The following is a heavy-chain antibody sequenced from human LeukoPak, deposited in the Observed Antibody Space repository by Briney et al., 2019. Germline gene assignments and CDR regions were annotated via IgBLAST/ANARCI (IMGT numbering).Heavy chain of an antibody. CDR1: GFTFSTFA. CDR2: IFPSGGEI. J-gene: IGHJ4*02. CDR3: ARGSRSYGSGSYYRTYYFDY. D-gene: IGHD3-10*01. Sequence: PGGSLRLSCAASGFTFSTFAMIWVRQPPGKGLEWVSSIFPSGGEIHYADSVRGRFTISRDNSKSTLSLQMNSLRAEDTAVYYCARGSRSYGSGSYYRTYYFDYWGQGTLVTVSS. V-gene: IGHV3-23*01.